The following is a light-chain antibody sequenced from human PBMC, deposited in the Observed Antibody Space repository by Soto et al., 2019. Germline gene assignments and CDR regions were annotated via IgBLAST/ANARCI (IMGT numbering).Light chain of an antibody. Sequence: ELTQPLSVSVALGQTARITCGGNNIGSKNVHWYQQKPGQAPVLVIYRDSNRPSGIPERFSGSNSGNTATLTFSRAQAGDEADYYCQVWDSSTVVFGGGTKLTVL. CDR2: RDS. CDR1: NIGSKN. V-gene: IGLV3-9*01. CDR3: QVWDSSTVV. J-gene: IGLJ2*01.